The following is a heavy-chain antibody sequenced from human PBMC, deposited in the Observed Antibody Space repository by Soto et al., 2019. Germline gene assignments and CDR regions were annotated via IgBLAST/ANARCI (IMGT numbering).Heavy chain of an antibody. CDR1: GFTFSSYG. Sequence: GGSLILSCAASGFTFSSYGMHWVRQAPGKGLEWVAVISYDGSNKYYADSVKGRFTISRDNSKNTLYLQMNSLRAEDTAVYYCAKDPTIFGVVIIAPNWFDPWGQGTLVTVSS. J-gene: IGHJ5*02. V-gene: IGHV3-30*18. D-gene: IGHD3-3*01. CDR3: AKDPTIFGVVIIAPNWFDP. CDR2: ISYDGSNK.